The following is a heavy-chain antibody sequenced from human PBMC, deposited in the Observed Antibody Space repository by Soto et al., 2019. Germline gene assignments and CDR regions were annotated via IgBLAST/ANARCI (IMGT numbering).Heavy chain of an antibody. CDR1: GYSFTSYW. J-gene: IGHJ4*02. CDR3: ATHPSIAARPHFDY. Sequence: PGESLKISCKGSGYSFTSYWIGWVRQMPGKGLEWMGIIYPGDSDTRYSPSFQGQVTISADKSISTAYLQMNSLRAEDTAVYYCATHPSIAARPHFDYWGQGTLVTVSS. D-gene: IGHD6-6*01. CDR2: IYPGDSDT. V-gene: IGHV5-51*01.